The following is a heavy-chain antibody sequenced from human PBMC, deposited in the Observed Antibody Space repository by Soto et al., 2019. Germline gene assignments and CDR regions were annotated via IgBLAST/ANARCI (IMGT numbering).Heavy chain of an antibody. Sequence: EVQLVESGGGLVQPGRSLRLSCAASGFTFNDYAMHWVRQVPGKGLEWVSGITWNSGRVAYADSVRGRFTISRDNAKNSLYLQMNNLRPEDTALFYCAKDRGDYGDFSLLFDYWGQGSLVTVSS. CDR3: AKDRGDYGDFSLLFDY. V-gene: IGHV3-9*01. CDR2: ITWNSGRV. J-gene: IGHJ4*02. D-gene: IGHD4-17*01. CDR1: GFTFNDYA.